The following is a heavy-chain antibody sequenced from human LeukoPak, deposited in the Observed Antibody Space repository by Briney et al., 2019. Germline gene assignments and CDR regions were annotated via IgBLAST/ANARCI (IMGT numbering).Heavy chain of an antibody. V-gene: IGHV3-23*01. CDR3: AKDDTYYDFWTGFDP. CDR1: GFTFSNYA. D-gene: IGHD3-3*01. J-gene: IGHJ5*02. CDR2: IIGSGGST. Sequence: GGSLRLSCAASGFTFSNYAMSWVRQAPGKGLEWVSTIIGSGGSTYYADSVKGRFTISRDNSKNTLYLQMNSLRAEDTAVYYCAKDDTYYDFWTGFDPWGQGTLVTVSS.